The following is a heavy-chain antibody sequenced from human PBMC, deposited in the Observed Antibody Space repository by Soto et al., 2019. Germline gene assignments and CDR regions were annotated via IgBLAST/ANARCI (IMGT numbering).Heavy chain of an antibody. D-gene: IGHD4-17*01. CDR3: ARDLTTTVTTGSGYYGMDV. V-gene: IGHV3-33*01. J-gene: IGHJ6*02. CDR2: IWYDGSNK. CDR1: GFTFSSYG. Sequence: PGGSLRLSCAASGFTFSSYGMHWVRQAPGKGLEWVAVIWYDGSNKYYADSVKGRFTISRDNSKNTLYLQMNSLGAEDTAVYYCARDLTTTVTTGSGYYGMDVWGQGTTVTVSS.